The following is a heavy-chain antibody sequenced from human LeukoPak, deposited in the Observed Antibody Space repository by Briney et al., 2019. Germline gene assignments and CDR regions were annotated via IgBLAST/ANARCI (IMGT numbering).Heavy chain of an antibody. CDR3: ARGDGYCTSTSCYDYYYYGMDV. Sequence: ASVKVSCKASGYTFTIYAMHWVRQAPGQRLEWMGWINAGNGNTKYSQKFQGRVTITRYTSASTAYMELSSLRSEDTAVYYCARGDGYCTSTSCYDYYYYGMDVWGQGTTVTVSS. J-gene: IGHJ6*02. CDR1: GYTFTIYA. V-gene: IGHV1-3*01. D-gene: IGHD2-2*03. CDR2: INAGNGNT.